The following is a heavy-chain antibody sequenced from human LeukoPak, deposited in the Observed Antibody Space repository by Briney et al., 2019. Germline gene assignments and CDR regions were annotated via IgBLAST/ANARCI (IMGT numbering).Heavy chain of an antibody. D-gene: IGHD3-22*01. CDR3: ASPYETYYYDSSGYSVTDWYFDL. V-gene: IGHV5-51*01. CDR2: IYPGGSDT. Sequence: GESLKISCKGSGYSFTSYWIGWVRQMPGKGLEWMGIIYPGGSDTRYSPSFQGQVTISADKSISTAYLQWSSLKASDTAMYYCASPYETYYYDSSGYSVTDWYFDLWGRGTLVTVSS. J-gene: IGHJ2*01. CDR1: GYSFTSYW.